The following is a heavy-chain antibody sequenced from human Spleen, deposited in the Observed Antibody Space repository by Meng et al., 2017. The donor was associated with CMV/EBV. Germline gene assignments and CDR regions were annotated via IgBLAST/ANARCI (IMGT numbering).Heavy chain of an antibody. J-gene: IGHJ4*02. Sequence: RLGAGVKEPGAAVKVSCKVSGYNFTGYYMHWVRQAPGQGLEWMGWINPNSGGTNYAQKFQGRVTMTRDTSISTAYMELSRLRSDDTAVYYCARDRVIVATTGDYWGQGTLVTVSS. D-gene: IGHD5-12*01. V-gene: IGHV1-2*02. CDR2: INPNSGGT. CDR3: ARDRVIVATTGDY. CDR1: GYNFTGYY.